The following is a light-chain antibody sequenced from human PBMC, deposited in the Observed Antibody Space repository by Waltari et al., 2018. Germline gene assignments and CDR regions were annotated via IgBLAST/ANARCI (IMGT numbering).Light chain of an antibody. CDR1: QSVSSSY. CDR3: QHYGSSLWT. CDR2: GAS. V-gene: IGKV3-20*01. J-gene: IGKJ1*01. Sequence: EIVLSQSPGTLSVSPGGRATLPCRASQSVSSSYVARYQQKPAQAPRLLIYGASSRATGIPDRFSGSGSGTDFTLTISRLEPDDFAVYYCQHYGSSLWTFGQGTKVDIK.